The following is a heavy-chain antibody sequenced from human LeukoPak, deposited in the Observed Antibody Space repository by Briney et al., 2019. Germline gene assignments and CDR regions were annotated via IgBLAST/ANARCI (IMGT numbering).Heavy chain of an antibody. CDR1: GFAVSSNH. Sequence: PGGSLRLSCAASGFAVSSNHMNWVRKAPGKGREWGSVILNGGSTYYADPVKGRSTISRDNSKNTLYLQMNSLRAEDTAVYYCATSIVGLTYDEHFQHWGQGTLVTVSS. CDR2: ILNGGST. D-gene: IGHD1-26*01. V-gene: IGHV3-53*01. J-gene: IGHJ1*01. CDR3: ATSIVGLTYDEHFQH.